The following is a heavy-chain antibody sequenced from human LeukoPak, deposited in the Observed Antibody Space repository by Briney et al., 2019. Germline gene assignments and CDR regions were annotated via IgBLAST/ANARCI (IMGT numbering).Heavy chain of an antibody. V-gene: IGHV4-31*03. CDR1: GGSISSGGYY. Sequence: SQTLSLTCTVSGGSISSGGYYWRWIRQQPGKGLEWIGYIYYSGSTYYNPSLKRRVTISVDTSKNQFSLKLSSVTAADTAVYYCARVIPSTVVRHWYFDLWGRGTLVTVSS. CDR3: ARVIPSTVVRHWYFDL. CDR2: IYYSGST. J-gene: IGHJ2*01. D-gene: IGHD4-23*01.